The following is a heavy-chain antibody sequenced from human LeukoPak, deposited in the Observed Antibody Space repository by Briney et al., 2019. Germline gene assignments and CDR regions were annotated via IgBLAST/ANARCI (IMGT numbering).Heavy chain of an antibody. Sequence: SETLSLTCTVSGGSISSSSYYWGWIRQPPGKGLEWIGSIYYSGSTYYNPSLKRPVTISVDTSKTPFSLKLSSVTAADTAVYYCATTGDYYYDSSGYYIEAFDIWGQGTMVTVSS. CDR1: GGSISSSSYY. D-gene: IGHD3-22*01. V-gene: IGHV4-39*01. CDR3: ATTGDYYYDSSGYYIEAFDI. J-gene: IGHJ3*02. CDR2: IYYSGST.